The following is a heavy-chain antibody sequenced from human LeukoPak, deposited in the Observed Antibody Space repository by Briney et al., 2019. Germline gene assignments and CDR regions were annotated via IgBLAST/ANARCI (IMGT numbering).Heavy chain of an antibody. D-gene: IGHD3-10*01. CDR2: IYYSGST. CDR3: ARRGDKGLS. V-gene: IGHV4-39*01. CDR1: GGSISTSNYY. J-gene: IGHJ4*02. Sequence: SETLSLTCTVSGGSISTSNYYWGWIRQPPGKGLEWIGSIYYSGSTYYNPSLKSRVTISVDTSKNQFSLKLSSVTAADTAVYYCARRGDKGLSWGQGTLVTVSS.